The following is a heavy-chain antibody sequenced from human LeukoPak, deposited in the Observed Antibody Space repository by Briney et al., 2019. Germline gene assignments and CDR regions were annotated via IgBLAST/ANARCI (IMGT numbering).Heavy chain of an antibody. D-gene: IGHD1-7*01. Sequence: SVKVSCKASGGTFSSYAISWVRQAPGHGLEWMGGIIPILGTANYTQKFQGRVTITADESTSTAYMELSRMRSEDTAVYYCARGPLERLELQNYYCNGMDACGKGNTGTVSS. J-gene: IGHJ6*04. V-gene: IGHV1-69*01. CDR3: ARGPLERLELQNYYCNGMDA. CDR2: IIPILGTA. CDR1: GGTFSSYA.